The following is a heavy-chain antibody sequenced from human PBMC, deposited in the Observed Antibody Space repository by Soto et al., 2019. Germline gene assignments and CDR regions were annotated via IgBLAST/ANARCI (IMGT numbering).Heavy chain of an antibody. V-gene: IGHV3-30-3*01. CDR1: GFTFSSYA. D-gene: IGHD2-2*01. CDR2: ISYDGSNK. J-gene: IGHJ4*02. Sequence: GGSLRLSCAASGFTFSSYAMHWVRQAPGKGLEWVAVISYDGSNKYYADSVKGRFTISRDNSKNTLYLQMNSLRGEDTAVYYCARGPSSLTRFDYWGQGTLVTVS. CDR3: ARGPSSLTRFDY.